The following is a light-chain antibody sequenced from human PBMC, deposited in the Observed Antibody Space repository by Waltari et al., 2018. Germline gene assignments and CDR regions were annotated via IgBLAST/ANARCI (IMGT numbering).Light chain of an antibody. Sequence: QSVLTQPPSVSAAPGQDVTISCSGSSSNIGSFDFSWYQQFPGTAPKLLISQSNKRPSESPDRFSGSKSGTSATLGITGLQTGDEADYYCGTWDSNLRSAVFGGGTKVTVL. CDR2: QSN. CDR3: GTWDSNLRSAV. J-gene: IGLJ2*01. CDR1: SSNIGSFD. V-gene: IGLV1-51*02.